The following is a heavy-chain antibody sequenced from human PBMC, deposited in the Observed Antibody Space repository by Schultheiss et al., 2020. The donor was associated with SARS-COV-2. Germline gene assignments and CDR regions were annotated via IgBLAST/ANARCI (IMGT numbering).Heavy chain of an antibody. D-gene: IGHD4/OR15-4a*01. J-gene: IGHJ6*02. Sequence: ASVKVSCKASGYTFTSYDINWVRQATGQGLEWMGWMNPNSGNTGYAQKFQGRVTMTRNTSISTAYMELSSLRSEDTAVYYCARVEGAVVPRNYYYYGMDVWGQGTTVTVSS. CDR3: ARVEGAVVPRNYYYYGMDV. CDR2: MNPNSGNT. V-gene: IGHV1-8*01. CDR1: GYTFTSYD.